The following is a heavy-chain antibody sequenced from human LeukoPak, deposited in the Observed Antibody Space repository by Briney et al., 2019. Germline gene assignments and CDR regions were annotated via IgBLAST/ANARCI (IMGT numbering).Heavy chain of an antibody. V-gene: IGHV4-39*07. CDR2: IYYSGST. CDR1: GGSISSSSHY. J-gene: IGHJ4*02. Sequence: SETLSLTCTVSGGSISSSSHYWGWIRQPPGKGLEWIGSIYYSGSTYHTPSLESRVTISVDTSKNQFSLRLSSVTAADAAVYYCARQLGSSLYYFDYWGQGTLVTVSS. CDR3: ARQLGSSLYYFDY. D-gene: IGHD6-13*01.